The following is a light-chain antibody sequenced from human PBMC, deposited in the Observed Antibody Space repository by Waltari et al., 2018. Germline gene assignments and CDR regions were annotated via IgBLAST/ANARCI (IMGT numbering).Light chain of an antibody. V-gene: IGLV2-23*02. J-gene: IGLJ1*01. CDR1: NSNVDILHL. CDR2: EIS. CDR3: CSFAGYGIYV. Sequence: QSALTQPASVSGSPGQPITISCTAVNSNVDILHLVSWYQHHPGRNPRLLIYEISQRPSGISNRFSGSKSGNTASLTISGLQPEDEADYFCCSFAGYGIYVFGSGTQVSVL.